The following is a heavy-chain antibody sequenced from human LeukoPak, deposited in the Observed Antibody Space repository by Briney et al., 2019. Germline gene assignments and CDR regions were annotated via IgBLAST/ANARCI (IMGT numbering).Heavy chain of an antibody. Sequence: SETLSLTCTVSGGSISSSSYYWGWIRQPPGKGLEWIGSIYYSGSTYYNPSLKSRVTISVDTSKNQFSLKLSSVTAADTAVYYCARIRRVLWFGELSRGYFDYWGQGTLVTVSS. CDR1: GGSISSSSYY. CDR2: IYYSGST. D-gene: IGHD3-10*01. V-gene: IGHV4-39*01. J-gene: IGHJ4*02. CDR3: ARIRRVLWFGELSRGYFDY.